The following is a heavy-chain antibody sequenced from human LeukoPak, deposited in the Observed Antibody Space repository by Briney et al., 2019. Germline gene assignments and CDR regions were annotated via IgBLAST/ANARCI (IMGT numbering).Heavy chain of an antibody. CDR1: GGSISSYY. CDR3: ARLARGSWYGTD. V-gene: IGHV4-59*08. J-gene: IGHJ4*02. D-gene: IGHD6-13*01. CDR2: IYYSGST. Sequence: KPSETLSLTCTVSGGSISSYYWSWIRQPPGKGLEWIGYIYYSGSTNYNPSLKSRVTISVDTSKNQFSLKLSSVTAADTAVYYCARLARGSWYGTDWGQGTLVTVSS.